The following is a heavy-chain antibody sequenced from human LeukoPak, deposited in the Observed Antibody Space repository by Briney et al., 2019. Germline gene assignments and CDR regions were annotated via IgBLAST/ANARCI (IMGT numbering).Heavy chain of an antibody. Sequence: SETLSLTCTVSGGSISSGGYYWSWIRQHPGKGLEWIGYIYYSGSTYYNPSLKSRINISVDTSKNQFSLKLSSVTAADTAVYYCARAPPTIAVAGSAFDIWGQGTLVTVSS. J-gene: IGHJ3*02. D-gene: IGHD6-19*01. CDR1: GGSISSGGYY. V-gene: IGHV4-31*03. CDR2: IYYSGST. CDR3: ARAPPTIAVAGSAFDI.